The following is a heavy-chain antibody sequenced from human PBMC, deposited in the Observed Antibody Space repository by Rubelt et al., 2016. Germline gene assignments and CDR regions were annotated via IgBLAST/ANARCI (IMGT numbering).Heavy chain of an antibody. J-gene: IGHJ4*02. CDR3: ARAPGVAGTAYYFDY. CDR2: IYYSGST. Sequence: QVQLQESGPGLVKPSETLSLTCTVSGGSISSYYWSWIRQPPGKGLEWIGYIYYSGSTNYNPSLKRRVTISVDTSKNQFSLKLSSVTAADTAVYYCARAPGVAGTAYYFDYWGQGTLVTVSS. D-gene: IGHD6-19*01. V-gene: IGHV4-59*01. CDR1: GGSISSYY.